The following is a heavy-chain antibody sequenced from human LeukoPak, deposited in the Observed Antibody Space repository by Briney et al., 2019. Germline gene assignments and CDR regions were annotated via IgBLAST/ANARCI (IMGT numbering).Heavy chain of an antibody. V-gene: IGHV4-4*07. J-gene: IGHJ4*02. CDR2: IYTSGST. CDR3: ARDYNDILTGCFDY. Sequence: PSETLSLTCTVSGGSMTSYYRGWIRQPAGKGLEWIGRIYTSGSTNYNPSLKSRVTMSVDTSKNQFSLELRSVTAADTALYYCARDYNDILTGCFDYWGQGTLVTVSP. CDR1: GGSMTSYY. D-gene: IGHD3-9*01.